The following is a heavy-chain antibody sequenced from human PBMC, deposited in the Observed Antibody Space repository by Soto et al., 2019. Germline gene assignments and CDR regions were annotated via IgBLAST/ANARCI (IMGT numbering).Heavy chain of an antibody. J-gene: IGHJ3*02. CDR3: ARDSGYSSSWYLDAFDI. Sequence: PGGSLRLSCAASGFTVSSNYMSWVRQAPGKGLEWVSVIYSGGSTYYADSVKGRFTISRDNSKNTLYLQMNSLRAEDTAVYYCARDSGYSSSWYLDAFDIWGQGTMVTVSS. CDR2: IYSGGST. D-gene: IGHD6-13*01. V-gene: IGHV3-66*01. CDR1: GFTVSSNY.